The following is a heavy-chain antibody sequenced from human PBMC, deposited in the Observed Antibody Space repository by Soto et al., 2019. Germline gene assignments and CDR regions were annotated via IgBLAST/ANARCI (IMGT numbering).Heavy chain of an antibody. CDR1: GFTFSSYA. D-gene: IGHD3-10*01. Sequence: EVQLLESGGGLVQPGGSLRLSYAASGFTFSSYAMSWVRQAPGKGLEWVSAISGSGGSTYYADSVKGRFTISRDNSKNTLYLQMNSLRAEDTAVYYCAKYGSGSYYNDGFNFDYWGQGTLVTVSS. V-gene: IGHV3-23*01. CDR2: ISGSGGST. CDR3: AKYGSGSYYNDGFNFDY. J-gene: IGHJ4*02.